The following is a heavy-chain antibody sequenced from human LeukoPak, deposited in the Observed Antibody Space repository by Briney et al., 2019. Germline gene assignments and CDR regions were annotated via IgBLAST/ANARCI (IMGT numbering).Heavy chain of an antibody. CDR1: GDTFSSYA. Sequence: ASVKVSCKASGDTFSSYAISWVRQAPGQGLEWMGGIIPIFGTANYAQKFQGRVTITADESTSTAYMELTSLRSEDTAVYYCARGRMAGTYVFDYWGQGTLVTVSS. CDR3: ARGRMAGTYVFDY. V-gene: IGHV1-69*13. J-gene: IGHJ4*02. CDR2: IIPIFGTA. D-gene: IGHD6-19*01.